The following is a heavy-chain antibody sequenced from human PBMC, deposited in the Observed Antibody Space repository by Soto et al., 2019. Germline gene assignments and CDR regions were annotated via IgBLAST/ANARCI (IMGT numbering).Heavy chain of an antibody. J-gene: IGHJ4*02. CDR1: XXXFSSYW. CDR2: IKQDGGDK. CDR3: ARVAGLAGHV. V-gene: IGHV3-7*01. Sequence: EAQLMESGGGXVQPGGSLXLSXXXXXXXFSSYWMSWVRQAPGKGLEWVANIKQDGGDKYYVDSVKGRFIISRDNAKNSLYLQMDSLRAEDTAVYYCARVAGLAGHVWGQGTLVTVSS. D-gene: IGHD6-19*01.